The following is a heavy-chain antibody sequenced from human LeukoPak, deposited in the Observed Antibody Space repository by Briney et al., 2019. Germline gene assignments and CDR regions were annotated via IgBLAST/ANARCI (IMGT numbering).Heavy chain of an antibody. Sequence: HPGGSLRLSCAASGFTVSSNYMSWVRQAPGKGLEWVSVIYSGGSTYYADSVKGRFTISRDNSKNTLYLQMNSLRAEDTAVYYCASPKGEYSSSSDAFDIWGQGTMVTVSS. CDR2: IYSGGST. D-gene: IGHD6-6*01. J-gene: IGHJ3*02. CDR1: GFTVSSNY. CDR3: ASPKGEYSSSSDAFDI. V-gene: IGHV3-53*01.